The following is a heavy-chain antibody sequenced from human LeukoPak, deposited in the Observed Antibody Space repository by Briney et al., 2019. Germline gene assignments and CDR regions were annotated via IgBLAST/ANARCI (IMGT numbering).Heavy chain of an antibody. D-gene: IGHD3-22*01. V-gene: IGHV4-34*01. Sequence: SETLSLTCAVYGGSFSGYYWSWIRQPLGKGLEWIGEINHSGSTNYNPSLKSRVTISVDTSKNQFSLKLSSVTAADTAVYYCARWYYYDSSGRNWFDPWGQGTLVTVSS. J-gene: IGHJ5*02. CDR1: GGSFSGYY. CDR3: ARWYYYDSSGRNWFDP. CDR2: INHSGST.